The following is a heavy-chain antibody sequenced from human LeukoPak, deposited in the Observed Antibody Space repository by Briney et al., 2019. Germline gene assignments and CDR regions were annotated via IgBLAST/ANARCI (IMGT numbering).Heavy chain of an antibody. D-gene: IGHD2-15*01. CDR2: ISAYNGNT. J-gene: IGHJ5*02. CDR3: ARFCSGGSCYHNWFDP. V-gene: IGHV1-18*01. Sequence: ASVKVSCKASGGTFTSYGISWVRQAPGQGLEWMGWISAYNGNTKYAQKFQGRVTMTTDTSTSTAYMELRSLRSDDTAVYYCARFCSGGSCYHNWFDPWGQGTLVTVSS. CDR1: GGTFTSYG.